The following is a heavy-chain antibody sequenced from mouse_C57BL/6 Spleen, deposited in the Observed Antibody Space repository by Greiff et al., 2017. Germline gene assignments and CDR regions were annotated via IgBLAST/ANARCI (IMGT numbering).Heavy chain of an antibody. CDR1: GYTFTSYW. CDR2: IDPKSGGT. V-gene: IGHV1-72*01. Sequence: QVKLQQSGAELVKPGASVKLSCKASGYTFTSYWMHWVKQRPGRGLEWIGRIDPKSGGTKYNEKFKSKATLTVDKPSSTAYLQLSSLTSEDSAVYFGATDYDGYDWCAYWGQGTLVTVSA. D-gene: IGHD2-3*01. CDR3: ATDYDGYDWCAY. J-gene: IGHJ3*01.